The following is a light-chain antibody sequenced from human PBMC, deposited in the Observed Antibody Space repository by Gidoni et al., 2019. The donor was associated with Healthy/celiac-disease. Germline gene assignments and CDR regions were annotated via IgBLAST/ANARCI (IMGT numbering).Light chain of an antibody. CDR2: AAS. CDR3: QQSYSTPPLT. CDR1: QSISSY. J-gene: IGKJ4*01. V-gene: IGKV1-39*01. Sequence: DSQMAQSPSSLSASVGDRVTITCRASQSISSYLNWYHQKTGKAPKLLIYAASSLQSEVPSRFSGSGSGTDVTLTISSLQPEDFVTYYCQQSYSTPPLTFGGGTKVEIK.